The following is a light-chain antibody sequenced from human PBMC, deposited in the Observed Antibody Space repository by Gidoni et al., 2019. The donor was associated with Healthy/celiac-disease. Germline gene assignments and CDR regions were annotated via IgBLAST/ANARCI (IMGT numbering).Light chain of an antibody. V-gene: IGKV3-15*01. J-gene: IGKJ4*01. CDR3: QQYNNCPPLT. Sequence: EIVMTQSTATLSVSPGERATLSCRASQSVSSNLAWYQQKPGQAPRLLIYGASTRATGIPARFSGSGSWTEFTLTISSLQSEDFAVYYCQQYNNCPPLTFGGGTKVEIK. CDR2: GAS. CDR1: QSVSSN.